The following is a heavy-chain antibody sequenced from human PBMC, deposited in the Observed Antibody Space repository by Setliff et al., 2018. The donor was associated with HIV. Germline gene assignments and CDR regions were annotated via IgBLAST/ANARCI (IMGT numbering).Heavy chain of an antibody. CDR2: INIKNGNA. CDR3: ARDAPGNTEAAPDY. J-gene: IGHJ4*02. Sequence: ASVKVSCKASGYIFSTSGISWVRQAPGQGLEWMGWINIKNGNANYEQKLQGRVTMTTDTSTSTAYMELRSLRSDDTAVYYCARDAPGNTEAAPDYWGQGTLVTVSS. D-gene: IGHD6-6*01. V-gene: IGHV1-18*01. CDR1: GYIFSTSG.